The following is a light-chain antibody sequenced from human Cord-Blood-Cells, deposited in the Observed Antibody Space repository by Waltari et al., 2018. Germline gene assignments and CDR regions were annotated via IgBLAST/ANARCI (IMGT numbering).Light chain of an antibody. J-gene: IGLJ1*01. CDR2: DVS. CDR1: SSDVGGYNY. Sequence: QSALTQPASVSGSPGQSITISCTGTSSDVGGYNYVSWYQQHPGKAPNIMIDDVSTRPSGVSNRFSGSKSGNTASLTISGLQAEDEADYYCSSYTSSSTYVFGTGTKVTVL. CDR3: SSYTSSSTYV. V-gene: IGLV2-14*01.